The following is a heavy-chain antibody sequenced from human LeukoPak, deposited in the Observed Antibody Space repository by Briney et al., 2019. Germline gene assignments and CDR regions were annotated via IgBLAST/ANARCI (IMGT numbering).Heavy chain of an antibody. Sequence: GGSLRLSCAASGFTFSSYWMSWVRQAPGKGLEWVSGINWNGGSTGYADSVKGRFTISRDNAKNSLYLQMNSLRAKDTALYHCARTYSSSWYGYYYYYMDVWGKGTTVTISS. CDR1: GFTFSSYW. D-gene: IGHD6-13*01. CDR2: INWNGGST. J-gene: IGHJ6*03. V-gene: IGHV3-20*01. CDR3: ARTYSSSWYGYYYYYMDV.